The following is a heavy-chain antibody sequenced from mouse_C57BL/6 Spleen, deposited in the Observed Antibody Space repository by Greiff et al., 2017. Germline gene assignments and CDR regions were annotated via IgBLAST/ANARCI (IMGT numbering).Heavy chain of an antibody. D-gene: IGHD1-1*01. J-gene: IGHJ3*01. CDR2: IYPGDGDT. Sequence: QVQLQQSGPELVKPGASVKISCKASGYAFSSSWMNWVKQRPGKGLEWIGRIYPGDGDTNYNGKFKGKATLTADKSSSTAYMQLSSLTSEDSAVYFCAIYYYGPWFAYLGQGTLVTVSA. V-gene: IGHV1-82*01. CDR1: GYAFSSSW. CDR3: AIYYYGPWFAY.